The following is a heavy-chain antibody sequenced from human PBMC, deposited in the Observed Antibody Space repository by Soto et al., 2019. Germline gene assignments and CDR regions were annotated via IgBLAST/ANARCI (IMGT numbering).Heavy chain of an antibody. CDR1: VAALNSGNYY. D-gene: IGHD2-21*01. V-gene: IGHV4-31*03. CDR2: IYVTGAV. Sequence: TLSLTCSVSVAALNSGNYYWRWILQVPGKGLEWIGHIYVTGAVDHNPSLRDRITISQDTSERQFSLNLRLVTAADTAVYYCARLRIATNNYKWFDPWGQGTLVTVSS. CDR3: ARLRIATNNYKWFDP. J-gene: IGHJ5*02.